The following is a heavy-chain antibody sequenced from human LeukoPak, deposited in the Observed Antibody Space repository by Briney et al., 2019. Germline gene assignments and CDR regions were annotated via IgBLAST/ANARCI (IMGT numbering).Heavy chain of an antibody. CDR1: GFSFPYG. V-gene: IGHV3-21*01. Sequence: PGGSLRLSCEASGFSFPYGMSWVRQAPGKGLEWVSSISSTSTYIYYADSVKGRFTISRDNAKNSLYLQMNSLRAEDTAVYYCARDRYSSSVPWFDPWGQGTLVTVSS. CDR3: ARDRYSSSVPWFDP. CDR2: ISSTSTYI. J-gene: IGHJ5*02. D-gene: IGHD6-6*01.